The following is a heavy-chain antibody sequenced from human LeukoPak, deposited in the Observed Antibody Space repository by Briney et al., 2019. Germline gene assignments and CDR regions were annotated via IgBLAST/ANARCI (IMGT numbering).Heavy chain of an antibody. CDR1: GGSISSYY. V-gene: IGHV4-59*01. CDR2: LYYSGST. D-gene: IGHD6-19*01. CDR3: AGETSLAGFASGLGFNY. Sequence: SETLSLTCTVSGGSISSYYWSWIRQPPGKGLEWIGSLYYSGSTYYNPSLKSRVTMSIDTSKNHFSLKLTPVTAADTATYYCAGETSLAGFASGLGFNYWGQGILVTVSS. J-gene: IGHJ4*02.